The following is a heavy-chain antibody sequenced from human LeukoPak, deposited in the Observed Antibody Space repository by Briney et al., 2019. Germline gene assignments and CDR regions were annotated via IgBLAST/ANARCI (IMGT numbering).Heavy chain of an antibody. D-gene: IGHD6-13*01. CDR3: ARKYSSNWYFFDY. Sequence: SETLSLTCTVSGDSISSGSYYWGRIRQPPGKGLEWIGSIYYSGSTYYNPYLKSRVTISVDTSKNQFSLKLRSVTAADTAVYYCARKYSSNWYFFDYWGQGTLVTVSS. V-gene: IGHV4-39*01. CDR1: GDSISSGSYY. CDR2: IYYSGST. J-gene: IGHJ4*02.